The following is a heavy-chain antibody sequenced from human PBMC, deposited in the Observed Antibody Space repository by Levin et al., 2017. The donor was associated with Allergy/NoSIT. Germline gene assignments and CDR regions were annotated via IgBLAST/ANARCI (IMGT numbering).Heavy chain of an antibody. V-gene: IGHV4-4*02. Sequence: KPSETLSLTCAVSGGSISSSNWWSWVRQPPGKGLEWIGEIYHSGSTNYNPSLKSRVTISVDKSKNQFSLKLSSVTAADTAVYYCAGTIFGVVGAFDIWGQGTMVTVSS. CDR2: IYHSGST. D-gene: IGHD3-3*01. J-gene: IGHJ3*02. CDR3: AGTIFGVVGAFDI. CDR1: GGSISSSNW.